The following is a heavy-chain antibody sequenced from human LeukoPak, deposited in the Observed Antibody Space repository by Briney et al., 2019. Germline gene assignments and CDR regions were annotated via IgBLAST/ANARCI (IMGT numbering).Heavy chain of an antibody. V-gene: IGHV4-4*07. J-gene: IGHJ3*02. D-gene: IGHD5-18*01. Sequence: SETLSLTCTVSGGSISSYYWSWIRQPAGKGLEWIGRIYTSGSTNYNPSLKSRVTMSVDTSKNQFSLKLSSVTAADTAVYYCAREEDSYGSGAFDIWGQGTMVTVSS. CDR2: IYTSGST. CDR1: GGSISSYY. CDR3: AREEDSYGSGAFDI.